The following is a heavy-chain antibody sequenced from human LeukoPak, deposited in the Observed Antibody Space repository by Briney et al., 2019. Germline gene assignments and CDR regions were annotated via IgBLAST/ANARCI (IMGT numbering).Heavy chain of an antibody. V-gene: IGHV3-21*01. CDR3: ARTMYSSGWYASDY. D-gene: IGHD6-19*01. Sequence: GGSLRLSCAASGFTFSSYSMNWVRQAPRKGLEWVSSISSSSSYIYYADSVKGRFTISRDNAKNSLYLQMNSLRAEDTAVYYCARTMYSSGWYASDYWGQGTLVTVSS. CDR1: GFTFSSYS. CDR2: ISSSSSYI. J-gene: IGHJ4*02.